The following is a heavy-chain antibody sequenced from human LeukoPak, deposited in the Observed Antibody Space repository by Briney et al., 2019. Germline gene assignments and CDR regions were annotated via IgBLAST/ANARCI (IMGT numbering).Heavy chain of an antibody. CDR3: ARAGGGSSGWPFDY. Sequence: ASVKVSCKASGYTFTGYYMHWVRQAPGQGLEWMGWINPNSGGTNYAQKFQGRVTMTRDTSISTAYVELSRLRSDDTAVYYCARAGGGSSGWPFDYWGQGTLVTVSS. CDR1: GYTFTGYY. CDR2: INPNSGGT. D-gene: IGHD6-19*01. V-gene: IGHV1-2*02. J-gene: IGHJ4*02.